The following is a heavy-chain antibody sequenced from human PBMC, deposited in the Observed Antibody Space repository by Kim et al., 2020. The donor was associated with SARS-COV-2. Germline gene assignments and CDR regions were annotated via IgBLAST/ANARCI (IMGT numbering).Heavy chain of an antibody. V-gene: IGHV4-34*01. CDR2: INHSGST. J-gene: IGHJ4*02. CDR3: AREKYDYVWGSYRHSDY. CDR1: GGSFSGYY. Sequence: SETLSLTCAVYGGSFSGYYWSWIRQPPGKGLEWIGEINHSGSTNYNPSLKSRVTISVDTSKNQFSLKLSSVTAAYTAVYYCAREKYDYVWGSYRHSDYWGQGTLVTVSS. D-gene: IGHD3-16*02.